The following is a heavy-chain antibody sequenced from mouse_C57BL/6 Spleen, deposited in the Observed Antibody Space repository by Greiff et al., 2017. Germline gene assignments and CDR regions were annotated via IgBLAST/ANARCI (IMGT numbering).Heavy chain of an antibody. CDR1: GYTFPSYT. Sequence: QVQLQQSGAELARPGASVKMSCKASGYTFPSYTMHWVKQRPGQGLEWIGYINPSSGYTKYNQKFKDKATLTADKSSSTAYMQLSSLTSEDSAVYYCARETTVVPFDYGGQGTTLTVSS. CDR2: INPSSGYT. V-gene: IGHV1-4*01. D-gene: IGHD1-1*01. J-gene: IGHJ2*01. CDR3: ARETTVVPFDY.